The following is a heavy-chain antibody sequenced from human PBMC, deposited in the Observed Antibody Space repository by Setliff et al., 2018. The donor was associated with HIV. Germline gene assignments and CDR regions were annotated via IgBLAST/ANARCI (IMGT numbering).Heavy chain of an antibody. D-gene: IGHD2-21*02. Sequence: PSETLSLTCTVSGGSIGGFYWNWIRQSAGKGLQWIGRIYDTGSTKYNPSLKSRLTMSLDTSKNRFSLQLTSVTAADTAVYYCARAMRGVVVTNMYYYYGMDVWGQGTTVTV. CDR1: GGSIGGFY. V-gene: IGHV4-4*07. J-gene: IGHJ6*02. CDR3: ARAMRGVVVTNMYYYYGMDV. CDR2: IYDTGST.